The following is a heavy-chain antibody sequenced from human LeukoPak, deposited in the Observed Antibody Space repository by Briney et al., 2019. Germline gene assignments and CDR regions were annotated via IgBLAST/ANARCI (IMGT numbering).Heavy chain of an antibody. Sequence: SVKVSCKASGGTFSSYAISWVRQAPGQGLEWMGRIIPILGIANYAQKFQGRVTITADKSTSTAYMELSSLRSEDTAVYYCASVATVRDYGMDVWGQGTLVTVSS. V-gene: IGHV1-69*04. CDR2: IIPILGIA. CDR1: GGTFSSYA. CDR3: ASVATVRDYGMDV. D-gene: IGHD4-17*01. J-gene: IGHJ6*02.